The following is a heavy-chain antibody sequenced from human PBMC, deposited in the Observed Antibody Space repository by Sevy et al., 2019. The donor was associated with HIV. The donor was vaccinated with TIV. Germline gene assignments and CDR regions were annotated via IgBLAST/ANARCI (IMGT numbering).Heavy chain of an antibody. J-gene: IGHJ4*02. CDR2: IRSKAGGGTT. V-gene: IGHV3-15*01. CDR1: GFSFSNAW. Sequence: GGSLRLSCAASGFSFSNAWMSWVRQSPGKGLEWIGRIRSKAGGGTTDYATIVKGKFTISRDDSRDILYLQLNSLETEDTAVYYCTTDHRRDGIVVVPFEYWGQGTLVTVSS. D-gene: IGHD2-15*01. CDR3: TTDHRRDGIVVVPFEY.